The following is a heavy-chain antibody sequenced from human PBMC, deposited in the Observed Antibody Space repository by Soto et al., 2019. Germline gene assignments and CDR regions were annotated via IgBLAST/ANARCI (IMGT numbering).Heavy chain of an antibody. D-gene: IGHD3-22*01. J-gene: IGHJ4*02. CDR1: GVSISSNNW. V-gene: IGHV4-4*02. Sequence: QVQLQESGPGLVKPSGTLSLTCAVSGVSISSNNWWSWVRQPPGKGLEWIGEMYHTGSTNYNPSLNSRITVSAYKPKNQFSLKLSSVTAVDTPVYFCARCSPYADASSEGNFDYWGQGTLVTVSS. CDR3: ARCSPYADASSEGNFDY. CDR2: MYHTGST.